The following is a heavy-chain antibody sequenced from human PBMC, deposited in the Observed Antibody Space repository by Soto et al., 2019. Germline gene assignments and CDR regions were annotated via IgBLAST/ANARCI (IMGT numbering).Heavy chain of an antibody. CDR2: INAGNGNT. D-gene: IGHD6-6*01. CDR1: GYTFTSYA. V-gene: IGHV1-3*01. CDR3: ARGGGSSSRWFDP. J-gene: IGHJ5*02. Sequence: ASVKVSFKASGYTFTSYAMHWLRQAPGQRLEWMGWINAGNGNTKYSQKFQGRVTITRDTSASTAYMELSSLRSEDTAVYYCARGGGSSSRWFDPWGQGTLVTVSS.